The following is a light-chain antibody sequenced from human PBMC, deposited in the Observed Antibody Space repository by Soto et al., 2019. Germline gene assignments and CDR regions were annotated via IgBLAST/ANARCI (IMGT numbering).Light chain of an antibody. V-gene: IGLV2-14*01. CDR1: SSDVGGYNY. Sequence: QSALTQPASVAGSPGQSITISCTGTSSDVGGYNYVSWYQQHPGKAPKVMIYDVSNRPSGVSNRFSGSKSGNTASLTISGLQAEDEADYYCTSYTISSTHVVFGGGTNLTVL. CDR2: DVS. CDR3: TSYTISSTHVV. J-gene: IGLJ2*01.